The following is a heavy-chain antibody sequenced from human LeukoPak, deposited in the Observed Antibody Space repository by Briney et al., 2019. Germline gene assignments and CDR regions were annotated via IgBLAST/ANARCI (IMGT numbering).Heavy chain of an antibody. Sequence: GGSLRLPCAASGFTFSSYDMHWVRQATGKGLEWVSAIGTAGDPYYPGSVKGRSTISRENAKNSLYLQMNSLRAGDTAVYYCARSSGWYGYYYYGMDVWGKGTTVTVSS. CDR2: IGTAGDP. J-gene: IGHJ6*04. V-gene: IGHV3-13*05. D-gene: IGHD6-19*01. CDR1: GFTFSSYD. CDR3: ARSSGWYGYYYYGMDV.